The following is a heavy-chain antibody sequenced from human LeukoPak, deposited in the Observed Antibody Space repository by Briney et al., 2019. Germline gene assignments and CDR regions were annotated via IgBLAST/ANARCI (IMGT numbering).Heavy chain of an antibody. V-gene: IGHV4-59*01. J-gene: IGHJ4*02. CDR1: GGSISSFY. CDR2: IYHGGST. Sequence: SETLSLTCSVSGGSISSFYWSWIRQPPGKGLEWIGYIYHGGSTTYNPSLNSRVTMSVDTSRTHFSLKLNSVTAADTAVYYCARRLDDSYFDSWGQGILVTVSS. CDR3: ARRLDDSYFDS. D-gene: IGHD3-3*01.